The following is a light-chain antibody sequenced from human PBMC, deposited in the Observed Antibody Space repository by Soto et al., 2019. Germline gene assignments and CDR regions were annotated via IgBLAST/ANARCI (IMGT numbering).Light chain of an antibody. CDR3: HLFGSAPPKFT. V-gene: IGKV3-20*01. J-gene: IGKJ2*01. CDR1: HNVNSSS. Sequence: EIVLTQSPATLSLSPGERATLSCRAGHNVNSSSLTWYQQKPGQAPRLLLDDAVSRATDIPDKFRVSGPGTYFTLTISRLEPEDFAVYYCHLFGSAPPKFTFGLGTKLEIK. CDR2: DAV.